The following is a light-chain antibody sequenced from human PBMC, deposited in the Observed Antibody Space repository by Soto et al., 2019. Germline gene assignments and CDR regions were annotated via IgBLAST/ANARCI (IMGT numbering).Light chain of an antibody. CDR2: EGS. J-gene: IGLJ3*02. CDR1: SSDVGSYNL. Sequence: QSALTQPASVSGSPGQSITMSCTRTSSDVGSYNLVSSYQQYPGKAHKHIISEGSERPSGVSHRFSGSVSGNMASLTISGLQAEDEADYYCCSYAGAATWVFGGGTKLTVL. CDR3: CSYAGAATWV. V-gene: IGLV2-23*01.